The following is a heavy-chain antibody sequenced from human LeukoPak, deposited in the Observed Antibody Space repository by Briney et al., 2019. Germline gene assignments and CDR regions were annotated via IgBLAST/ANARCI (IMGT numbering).Heavy chain of an antibody. CDR2: ISWNSGSI. J-gene: IGHJ6*02. Sequence: GGSLRLSCAASGFTFDDYAMHWVRQAPGKGLEWVSGISWNSGSIGYADSVKGRFTISRDNAKNSLYLQMNSLRAEDTALYYCAKDNHDYGDRRYGMDVWGQGTTVTVSS. CDR3: AKDNHDYGDRRYGMDV. V-gene: IGHV3-9*01. CDR1: GFTFDDYA. D-gene: IGHD4-17*01.